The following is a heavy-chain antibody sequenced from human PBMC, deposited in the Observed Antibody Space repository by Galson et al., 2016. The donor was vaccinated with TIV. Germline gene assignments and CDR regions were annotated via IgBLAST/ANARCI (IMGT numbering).Heavy chain of an antibody. CDR3: ARVRFCGPTICYNYFES. Sequence: SLRLSCAVSGFKFSSFWMHWVRQAPGKSLEWVSGISYDGTTATYADSVKGRFIISRDNAKNTMYLQMNSLRAEDTAVYYCARVRFCGPTICYNYFESWGHGNLVIVSS. CDR2: ISYDGTTA. D-gene: IGHD2-2*02. J-gene: IGHJ5*01. V-gene: IGHV3-74*01. CDR1: GFKFSSFW.